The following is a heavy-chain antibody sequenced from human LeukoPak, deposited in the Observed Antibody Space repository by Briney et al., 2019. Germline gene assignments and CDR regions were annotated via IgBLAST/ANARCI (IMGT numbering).Heavy chain of an antibody. V-gene: IGHV4-59*01. J-gene: IGHJ4*02. Sequence: PSETLSLICTVSGASISSYYWSWIRQPPGKGLEWIGDIYYSGSIKYNPSLKSRVTMSVDTSKNQFSLKLSSVTAADTAIYYCARENPSGYYNRPIDYWGQGTLVTLSS. CDR2: IYYSGSI. CDR1: GASISSYY. CDR3: ARENPSGYYNRPIDY. D-gene: IGHD3-22*01.